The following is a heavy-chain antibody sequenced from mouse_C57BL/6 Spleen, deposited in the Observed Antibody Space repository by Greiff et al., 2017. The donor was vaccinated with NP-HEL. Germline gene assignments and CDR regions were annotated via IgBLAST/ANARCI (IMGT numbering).Heavy chain of an antibody. V-gene: IGHV1-64*01. D-gene: IGHD3-2*02. CDR3: ARVQGRGYAMDY. Sequence: VQLQQPGAELVKPGASVKLSCKASGYTFTSYWMHWVKQRPGQGLEWIGMIHPNSGSTNYNEKFKSKATLTVDKSSSTAYMQLSSLTSEDSAVYYCARVQGRGYAMDYWGQGTSVTVSS. CDR2: IHPNSGST. J-gene: IGHJ4*01. CDR1: GYTFTSYW.